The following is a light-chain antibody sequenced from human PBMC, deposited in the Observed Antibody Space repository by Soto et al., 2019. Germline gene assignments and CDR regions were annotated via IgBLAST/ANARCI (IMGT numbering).Light chain of an antibody. Sequence: DNQMTQSPSTLSASVVYRVTITCRASQTISSWLAWYQQKPGKAPKLLIYKASTLQSGVPSRFSGSGSGTDFTLTISCLQSEDFATYYCQQYYSYPRTFGQGTK. CDR3: QQYYSYPRT. CDR1: QTISSW. V-gene: IGKV1-5*03. J-gene: IGKJ1*01. CDR2: KAS.